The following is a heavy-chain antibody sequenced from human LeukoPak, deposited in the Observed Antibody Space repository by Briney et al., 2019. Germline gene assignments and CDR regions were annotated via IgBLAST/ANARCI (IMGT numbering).Heavy chain of an antibody. V-gene: IGHV3-48*03. CDR2: ISSSGSTI. D-gene: IGHD3-10*01. CDR1: GFTFSSYE. J-gene: IGHJ2*01. CDR3: AVAGDYGSGSYPYWYFDL. Sequence: PGGSLRLSCAASGFTFSSYEMNWVRQAPGKGLEWVSYISSSGSTIYYADSVKGRFTISRDNAKNTLYLQMNSLRAEDTAVYHCAVAGDYGSGSYPYWYFDLWGRGPWSLPP.